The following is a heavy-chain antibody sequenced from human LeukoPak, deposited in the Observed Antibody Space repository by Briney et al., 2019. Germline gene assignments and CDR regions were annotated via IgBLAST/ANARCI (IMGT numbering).Heavy chain of an antibody. D-gene: IGHD5-18*01. CDR3: ARVGVYSSTPYLDY. J-gene: IGHJ4*02. CDR2: INPNSGGT. V-gene: IGHV1-2*02. Sequence: ASVKVSCKASGYTFTGYYMHWVRQAPGQGLEWMGWINPNSGGTNYAQKFQGRVTMTRDTSISTAYMELSRLRSDDTAVHYCARVGVYSSTPYLDYWGQGTLVTVSS. CDR1: GYTFTGYY.